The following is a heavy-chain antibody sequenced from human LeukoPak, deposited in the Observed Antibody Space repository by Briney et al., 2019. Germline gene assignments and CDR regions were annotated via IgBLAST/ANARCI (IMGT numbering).Heavy chain of an antibody. CDR2: INHSGST. CDR3: ARGREVGPTTVTTHYFDY. V-gene: IGHV4-34*01. Sequence: SEALSLTCAVYGGSFSGYYWSWIRQPPGKGLEWIGEINHSGSTNYNPSLKSRVTISVDTSKNQFSLKLSSVTAADTAVYYCARGREVGPTTVTTHYFDYWGQGTLVTVSS. J-gene: IGHJ4*02. D-gene: IGHD4-17*01. CDR1: GGSFSGYY.